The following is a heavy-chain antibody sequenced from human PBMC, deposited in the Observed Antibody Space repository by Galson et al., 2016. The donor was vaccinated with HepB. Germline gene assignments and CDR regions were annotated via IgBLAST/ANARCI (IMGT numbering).Heavy chain of an antibody. V-gene: IGHV3-15*01. CDR3: STEWELLRGAFDI. J-gene: IGHJ3*02. Sequence: SLRLSCAASGFTFSNAWMDWVRQAPGKGLEWVGRIKSETDGGTIDYAAPVKGRFTISRDDSKSTLLLQMNSLKTEDTAVYYCSTEWELLRGAFDIWGQGTMVTVSS. CDR1: GFTFSNAW. CDR2: IKSETDGGTI. D-gene: IGHD1-26*01.